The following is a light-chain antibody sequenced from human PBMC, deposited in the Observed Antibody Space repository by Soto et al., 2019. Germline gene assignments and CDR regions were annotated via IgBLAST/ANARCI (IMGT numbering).Light chain of an antibody. J-gene: IGKJ3*01. CDR3: HQYDRWPIT. V-gene: IGKV3-15*01. CDR2: GAS. CDR1: QSVSNS. Sequence: EIVMTQSPATLSVSPGERATLSCRASQSVSNSLAWYQQRPGQAPRFLIYGASTRATGIPARFSGSGSWTAFTRTFSSLQTEDFAVYYCHQYDRWPITFGLGTKVDSK.